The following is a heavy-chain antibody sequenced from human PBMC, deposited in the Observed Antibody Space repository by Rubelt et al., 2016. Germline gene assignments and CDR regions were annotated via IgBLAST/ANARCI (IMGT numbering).Heavy chain of an antibody. CDR3: ARARSTGVGGRGFFDS. CDR1: GGSISSSSYY. Sequence: ESGPGLVKPSETLSLTCTVSGGSISSSSYYWGWIRQPPGKGLEYIVTVLHSGSAYYNPSLNSRVPVSVDTSKNQFSLSLYSVTAADTAVYYCARARSTGVGGRGFFDSWGQGTLVTVSS. J-gene: IGHJ5*01. CDR2: VLHSGSA. V-gene: IGHV4-39*01. D-gene: IGHD1-1*01.